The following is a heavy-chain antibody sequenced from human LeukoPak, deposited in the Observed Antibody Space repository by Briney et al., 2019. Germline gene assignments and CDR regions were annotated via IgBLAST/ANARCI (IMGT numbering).Heavy chain of an antibody. CDR2: INPNSGGT. CDR3: ARDRFGSGWSRVDY. V-gene: IGHV1-2*06. D-gene: IGHD6-19*01. CDR1: GYTFTGYY. J-gene: IGHJ4*02. Sequence: ASVKVSCKASGYTFTGYYMHWVRQAPGQGLEWMGRINPNSGGTNYAQKFQGRVTMTRDTSISTAYMELSRLRSDDTAVYYCARDRFGSGWSRVDYLGQGTLVTVSS.